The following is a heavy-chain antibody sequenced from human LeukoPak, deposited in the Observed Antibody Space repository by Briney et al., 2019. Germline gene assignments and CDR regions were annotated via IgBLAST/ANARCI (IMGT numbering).Heavy chain of an antibody. CDR2: ISSSSSYI. V-gene: IGHV3-21*01. Sequence: GGSLRLSCAASGFTFSSYSMNWVRQAPGKGLEWVSSISSSSSYIYYAVSVKGRFTISRDNAKNSLYLQMNSLRAEDTAVYYCARGYGSFDYWGQGTLVTVSS. J-gene: IGHJ4*02. D-gene: IGHD3-10*01. CDR3: ARGYGSFDY. CDR1: GFTFSSYS.